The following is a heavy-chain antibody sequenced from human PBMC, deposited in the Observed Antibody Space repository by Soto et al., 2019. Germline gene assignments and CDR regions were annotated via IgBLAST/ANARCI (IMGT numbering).Heavy chain of an antibody. CDR3: ARAVVVVAATLHYYYYGMDV. CDR1: GGSFSGYY. J-gene: IGHJ6*02. CDR2: IHHSGST. Sequence: QVQLQQWGAGLLKPSETLSLTCAVYGGSFSGYYWSWIRQPPGKGLEWIGEIHHSGSTNYNPSLKSRVTISVDTSKNQFSLKLSSVTAADTAVYYCARAVVVVAATLHYYYYGMDVWGQGTTVTVSS. V-gene: IGHV4-34*01. D-gene: IGHD2-15*01.